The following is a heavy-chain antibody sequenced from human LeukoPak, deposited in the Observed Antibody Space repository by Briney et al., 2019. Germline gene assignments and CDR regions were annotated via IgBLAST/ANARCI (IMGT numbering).Heavy chain of an antibody. V-gene: IGHV3-21*06. J-gene: IGHJ6*02. D-gene: IGHD1-1*01. CDR1: GFTFKNYG. CDR2: ISSGSSYI. Sequence: PGGSLRLSCAASGFTFKNYGMTWVRQAPGKGLEWVSSISSGSSYIDYADSLQGRFTISRDNAKNSVYLQMNSLRAEDTAVYYCARSKGGAQREYGMDVWGQGTTVTVSS. CDR3: ARSKGGAQREYGMDV.